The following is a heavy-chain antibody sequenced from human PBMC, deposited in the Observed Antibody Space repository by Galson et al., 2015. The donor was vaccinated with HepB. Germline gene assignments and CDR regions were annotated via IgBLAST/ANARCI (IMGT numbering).Heavy chain of an antibody. D-gene: IGHD3-3*01. CDR2: IVVGSGNT. Sequence: SVKVSCKASGFTFTSSAVQWVRQARGQRLEWIGWIVVGSGNTNYAQKFQERVTITRDMSTSTAYMELSSLRSEDTAVYYCAAGAKGPGSVFGVVIIPDYWGQGTLVTVSS. J-gene: IGHJ4*02. CDR3: AAGAKGPGSVFGVVIIPDY. V-gene: IGHV1-58*01. CDR1: GFTFTSSA.